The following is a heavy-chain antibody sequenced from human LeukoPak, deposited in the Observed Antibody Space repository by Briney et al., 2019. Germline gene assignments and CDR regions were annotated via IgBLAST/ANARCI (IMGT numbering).Heavy chain of an antibody. V-gene: IGHV3-23*01. Sequence: GGSLRLSCAASEFTFNSYAMNWVRQAPGKGLEWVSTISGTGDTTYYADSVRGRFTISRDKSKSTVFLQMNSLRADDTAVYYCAKALRAAHRPVYTYYYMDVWGKGTTVTVSS. CDR1: EFTFNSYA. D-gene: IGHD5/OR15-5a*01. J-gene: IGHJ6*03. CDR3: AKALRAAHRPVYTYYYMDV. CDR2: ISGTGDTT.